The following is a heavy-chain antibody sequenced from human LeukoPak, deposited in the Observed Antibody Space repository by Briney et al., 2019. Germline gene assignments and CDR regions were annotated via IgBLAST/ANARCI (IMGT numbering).Heavy chain of an antibody. CDR1: GFTFSSYA. V-gene: IGHV3-23*01. J-gene: IGHJ6*02. CDR3: AKVGVGCSSTTCYYYYGMDV. Sequence: GGSLRLSCAASGFTFSSYAMSWVRQAPGKGLEWVSAISGSGGSTYYADSVKGRFTISRDNSKNTLYLQMNSLRAEDTAVYYCAKVGVGCSSTTCYYYYGMDVWGQGTTVTVSS. D-gene: IGHD2-2*01. CDR2: ISGSGGST.